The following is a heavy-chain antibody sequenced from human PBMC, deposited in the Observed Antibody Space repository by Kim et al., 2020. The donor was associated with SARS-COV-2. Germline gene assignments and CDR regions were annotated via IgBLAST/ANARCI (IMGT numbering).Heavy chain of an antibody. CDR1: GGSISSYY. CDR2: IYYSGNT. Sequence: SETLSLTCTVSGGSISSYYWSWIRQPPGKGLEWIGYIYYSGNTNYNPSLKSRVTISVDTSKNQFSLKLSSVTAADTAVYYCARCVRYYDILTGYHQDYYYGMDVWGQGTTVTVSS. V-gene: IGHV4-59*13. CDR3: ARCVRYYDILTGYHQDYYYGMDV. D-gene: IGHD3-9*01. J-gene: IGHJ6*02.